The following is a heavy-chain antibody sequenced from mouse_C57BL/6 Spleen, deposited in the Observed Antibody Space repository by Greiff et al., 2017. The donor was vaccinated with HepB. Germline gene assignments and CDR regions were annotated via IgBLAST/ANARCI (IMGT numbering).Heavy chain of an antibody. Sequence: EVQRVESGGGLVKPGGSLKLSCAASGFTFSSYAMSWVRQTPEKRLEWVATISDGGSYTYYPDNVKGRFTISRDNAKNNLYLQMSHLKSEDTAMYYCARDPGQYYFDYWGQGTTLTVSS. CDR2: ISDGGSYT. CDR1: GFTFSSYA. J-gene: IGHJ2*01. V-gene: IGHV5-4*01. CDR3: ARDPGQYYFDY.